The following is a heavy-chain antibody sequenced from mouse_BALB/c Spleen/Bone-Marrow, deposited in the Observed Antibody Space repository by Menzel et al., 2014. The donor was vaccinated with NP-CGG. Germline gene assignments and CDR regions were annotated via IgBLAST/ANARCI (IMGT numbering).Heavy chain of an antibody. CDR2: IDPANGNT. J-gene: IGHJ4*01. D-gene: IGHD1-1*01. Sequence: VHVKQSGAELVKPGASVKLSCTASGFNIKDTYIHWVKQRPEQGLEWIGRIDPANGNTKYDPKFQGKATITADTSSNTAYLPLSSLTSEDTAVYSCARYRYYGSSGWDYWGQGTSVTVSS. V-gene: IGHV14-3*02. CDR1: GFNIKDTY. CDR3: ARYRYYGSSGWDY.